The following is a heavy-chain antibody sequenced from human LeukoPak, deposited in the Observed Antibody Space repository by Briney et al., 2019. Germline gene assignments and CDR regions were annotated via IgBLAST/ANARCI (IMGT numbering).Heavy chain of an antibody. CDR1: GFTFTTYA. CDR2: ISGSGGST. CDR3: AKDTGTGPGYYLDY. Sequence: GGSLRLSCAASGFTFTTYAVNWVRQAPGKGLEWVSGISGSGGSTYYADAVKGRFTISRDSSKSTLFLQMDSLRADDTAVYYCAKDTGTGPGYYLDYWGQGTLVTVSS. D-gene: IGHD1-14*01. V-gene: IGHV3-23*01. J-gene: IGHJ4*02.